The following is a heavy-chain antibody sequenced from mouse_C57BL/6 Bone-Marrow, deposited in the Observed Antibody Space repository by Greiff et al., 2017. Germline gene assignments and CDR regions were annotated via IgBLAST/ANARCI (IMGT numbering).Heavy chain of an antibody. J-gene: IGHJ2*01. CDR3: ASSYYGSSYDYCDY. V-gene: IGHV3-6*01. Sequence: ESGPGLVKPSQSLSLTCSVTGYSITSGYYWNWIRQFPGNKLEWMGYISYDGSNNYNPSPNNRISITRDPSKHQFFLKLNSVTTEDTATYYCASSYYGSSYDYCDYWGQGTTLTVSS. D-gene: IGHD1-1*01. CDR1: GYSITSGYY. CDR2: ISYDGSN.